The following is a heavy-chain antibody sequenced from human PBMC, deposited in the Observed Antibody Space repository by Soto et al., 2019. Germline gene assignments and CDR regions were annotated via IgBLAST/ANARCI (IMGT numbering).Heavy chain of an antibody. V-gene: IGHV1-8*01. CDR3: ARERTGTTSMDV. D-gene: IGHD1-1*01. J-gene: IGHJ6*02. CDR2: MNPNSGNT. Sequence: QVQLVQSGTEVKKPGASVKVSCKASGYTFTSYDINWVRQATGQGLEWMGWMNPNSGNTGYAQKFQGRVTMTRNTSISTAYMELSSLKSADTAVYYCARERTGTTSMDVWGQGTTVTVSS. CDR1: GYTFTSYD.